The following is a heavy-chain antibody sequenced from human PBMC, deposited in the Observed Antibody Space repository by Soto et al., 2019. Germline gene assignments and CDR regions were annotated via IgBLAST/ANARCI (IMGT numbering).Heavy chain of an antibody. D-gene: IGHD6-19*01. J-gene: IGHJ4*02. Sequence: QVQLQESGPGLVKPSQTLSLTCTVSGGSISSGGYYWSWLRQHPGKGLEWIGYIFDSGTTYYNPSLQSRVNISVDPSNSQFFLRLTCVTATDTAVYYCASQASGWYPDYWGQGTLVTVSS. V-gene: IGHV4-31*03. CDR3: ASQASGWYPDY. CDR1: GGSISSGGYY. CDR2: IFDSGTT.